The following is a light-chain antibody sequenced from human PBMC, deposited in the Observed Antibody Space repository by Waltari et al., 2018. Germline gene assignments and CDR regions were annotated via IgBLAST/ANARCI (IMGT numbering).Light chain of an antibody. CDR2: EVS. CDR1: SSDVGGYNY. V-gene: IGLV2-8*01. J-gene: IGLJ2*01. Sequence: QSALTQPPSASGSPGQSVTISCTGTSSDVGGYNYVSWYQQHPGKAPKLMIYEVSKRPSGVPERVAGAKSGNTASLTVSGLQAEDEADDYCSSYAGSNNLVFGGGTKLTVL. CDR3: SSYAGSNNLV.